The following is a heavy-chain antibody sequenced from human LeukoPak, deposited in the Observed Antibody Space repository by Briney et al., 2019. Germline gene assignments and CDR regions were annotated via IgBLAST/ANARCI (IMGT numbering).Heavy chain of an antibody. J-gene: IGHJ4*02. CDR3: ARHAGRGYSYGFKSYFDY. Sequence: SETLSLTCAVYGGSFSGYYWSWIRQPPGKGLEWIGEINHSGSTNYNPSLKSRVTISVDTSKNQFSLKLSSVTAADTAVYYCARHAGRGYSYGFKSYFDYWGQGTLVTVSS. CDR1: GGSFSGYY. CDR2: INHSGST. V-gene: IGHV4-34*01. D-gene: IGHD5-18*01.